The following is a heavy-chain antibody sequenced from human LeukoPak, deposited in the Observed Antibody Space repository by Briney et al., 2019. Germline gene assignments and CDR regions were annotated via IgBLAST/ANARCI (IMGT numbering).Heavy chain of an antibody. Sequence: ASVKVSCKASGYTFTGYYMHWVRQAPGQGLEWMGWINPNSGGTNYAQKFQGRVTMTRDTSISTAYMELSRLRSDDTAVYYCAKGPSSRSRSGDFDYWGQGTLVTVSS. D-gene: IGHD6-13*01. CDR2: INPNSGGT. J-gene: IGHJ4*02. CDR3: AKGPSSRSRSGDFDY. V-gene: IGHV1-2*02. CDR1: GYTFTGYY.